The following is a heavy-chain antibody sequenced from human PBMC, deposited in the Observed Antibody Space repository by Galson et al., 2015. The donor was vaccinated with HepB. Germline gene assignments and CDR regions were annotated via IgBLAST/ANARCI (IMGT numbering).Heavy chain of an antibody. CDR2: IYSGGST. V-gene: IGHV3-66*01. CDR3: ANCLTRDMSDFNY. Sequence: SLRLSCAVSGLTVSNNYMSWVRQAPGKGLEWVSVIYSGGSTYYADSVKGRFTISRDNSKNTLYLQMNSLTAADTAVYFCANCLTRDMSDFNYWGQGILVTVSS. D-gene: IGHD7-27*01. CDR1: GLTVSNNY. J-gene: IGHJ4*02.